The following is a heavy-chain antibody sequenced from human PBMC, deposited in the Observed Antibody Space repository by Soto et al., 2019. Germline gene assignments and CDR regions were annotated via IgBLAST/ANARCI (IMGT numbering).Heavy chain of an antibody. CDR1: GITFSNYN. V-gene: IGHV3-48*01. D-gene: IGHD6-19*01. CDR2: ISSSSGTR. J-gene: IGHJ6*02. Sequence: EVQLVESGGGLVQPGGSLRLCCAASGITFSNYNMNWVRQAPGKGLEWVSYISSSSGTRYYADSVKGRFTISRDNAKNSLYLQMNSLRGEDTAVYYCAREMAAVAGYSYYGVDVWGQGTTVTVSS. CDR3: AREMAAVAGYSYYGVDV.